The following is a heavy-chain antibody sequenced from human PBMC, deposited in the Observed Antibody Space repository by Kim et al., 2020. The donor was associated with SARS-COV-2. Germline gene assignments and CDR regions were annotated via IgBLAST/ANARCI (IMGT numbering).Heavy chain of an antibody. D-gene: IGHD3-10*01. CDR2: IYWEGDE. Sequence: SGPTLVNPTQTLTLTCTLSGFSLSSSQVGVGWIRQPPGKALEWLAVIYWEGDECYSPSLKTRLTITSDTSKNQVVLTMTNMDPVDTATYYCARFPTYFFGKWSYCDSWGQGTLVTVSA. CDR3: ARFPTYFFGKWSYCDS. J-gene: IGHJ4*02. CDR1: GFSLSSSQVG. V-gene: IGHV2-5*02.